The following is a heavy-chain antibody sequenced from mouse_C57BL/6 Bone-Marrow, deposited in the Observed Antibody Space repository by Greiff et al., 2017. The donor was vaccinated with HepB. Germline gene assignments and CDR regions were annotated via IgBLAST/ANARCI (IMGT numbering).Heavy chain of an antibody. V-gene: IGHV5-17*01. CDR2: ISSGSSTI. CDR3: ARRLRSGYFDV. Sequence: EVKLMESGGGLVKPGGSLKLSCAASGFTFSDYGMHWVRQAPEKGLEWVAYISSGSSTIYHADTVKGRFTISRDNAKNTLFLQMTSLRSEDTAMYYCARRLRSGYFDVWGTGTTVTVSS. J-gene: IGHJ1*03. CDR1: GFTFSDYG. D-gene: IGHD1-1*01.